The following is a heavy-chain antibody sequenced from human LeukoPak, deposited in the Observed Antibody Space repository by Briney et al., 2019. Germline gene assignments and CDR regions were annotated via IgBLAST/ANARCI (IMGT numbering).Heavy chain of an antibody. V-gene: IGHV3-74*01. Sequence: GGSLRLSCAASGFTFSSYWMHWVRQAPGKGLVWVSHINGDGSTTSYVDSVKGRFTISRDNAKNTVYLQMNSLRAEDTAVYYCAKGGSSSPRSTFDYWGQGTLLTVSS. CDR1: GFTFSSYW. D-gene: IGHD6-13*01. J-gene: IGHJ4*02. CDR3: AKGGSSSPRSTFDY. CDR2: INGDGSTT.